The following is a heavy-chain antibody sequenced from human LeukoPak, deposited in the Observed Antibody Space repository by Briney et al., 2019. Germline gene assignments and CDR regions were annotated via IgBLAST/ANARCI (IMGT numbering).Heavy chain of an antibody. CDR1: GGTFSSYA. J-gene: IGHJ4*02. Sequence: ASVKVSCKASGGTFSSYAISWVRQAPGQGLEWMGGIIPIFGTANYAQKFQGRVTITADESTSTAYMELSSLRSEDTAVYYCARGGNYGYCSGGSCQFDHLGPGTLVTVAS. V-gene: IGHV1-69*01. D-gene: IGHD2-15*01. CDR3: ARGGNYGYCSGGSCQFDH. CDR2: IIPIFGTA.